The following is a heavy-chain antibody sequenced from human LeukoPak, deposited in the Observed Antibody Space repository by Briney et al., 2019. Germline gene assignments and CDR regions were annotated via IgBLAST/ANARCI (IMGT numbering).Heavy chain of an antibody. Sequence: SVKVSCKASGFTFTSSAVQWVRQARGQRLEWIGWIVVGSGNTNYVQKFQERITITRDKSTSTVYMELSSLRSDDTAVYYCARTAARRFDYWGQGTLVTVSS. J-gene: IGHJ4*02. CDR3: ARTAARRFDY. V-gene: IGHV1-58*01. CDR2: IVVGSGNT. D-gene: IGHD6-6*01. CDR1: GFTFTSSA.